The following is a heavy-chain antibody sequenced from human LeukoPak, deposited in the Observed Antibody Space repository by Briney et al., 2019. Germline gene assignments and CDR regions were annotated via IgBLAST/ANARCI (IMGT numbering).Heavy chain of an antibody. CDR3: ARGSYYYDSSGPTPD. V-gene: IGHV4-59*01. CDR2: IYYSGTT. CDR1: GGSISSYY. J-gene: IGHJ4*02. D-gene: IGHD3-22*01. Sequence: SETLSLTCTVSGGSISSYYWSWIRQPPGKGLEWIGYIYYSGTTNYNPSLKSRVTISVDTSKNQFSLKLSSVTAADTAVYYCARGSYYYDSSGPTPDWGQGTLVTVSS.